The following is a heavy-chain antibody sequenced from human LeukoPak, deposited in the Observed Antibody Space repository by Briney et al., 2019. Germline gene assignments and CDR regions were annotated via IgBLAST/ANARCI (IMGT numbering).Heavy chain of an antibody. Sequence: ASVKVSCKASGYNFPSYGISWVRQAPGQGLEWMGWISTYNGDTNYAQKLQGRVTMTTDTSTSTAYMELRSLRSDDTAVFYCARIATRRHVSPFDYWGQGTLVTVSS. D-gene: IGHD1-1*01. V-gene: IGHV1-18*01. J-gene: IGHJ4*02. CDR3: ARIATRRHVSPFDY. CDR2: ISTYNGDT. CDR1: GYNFPSYG.